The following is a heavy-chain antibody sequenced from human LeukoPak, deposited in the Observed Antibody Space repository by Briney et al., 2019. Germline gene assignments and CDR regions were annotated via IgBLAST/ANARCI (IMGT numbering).Heavy chain of an antibody. CDR3: ARDWGRRYSSGWYGDFDY. Sequence: GESLRLSCAASGLTFSRHGMHWVRQAPGKGLEWVAVISYDGSDKYYADSVKGRFTISRDNSKNTLYLQMNSLRPEDTAVYYCARDWGRRYSSGWYGDFDYWGQGTLVTVSS. V-gene: IGHV3-30*19. J-gene: IGHJ4*02. D-gene: IGHD6-19*01. CDR1: GLTFSRHG. CDR2: ISYDGSDK.